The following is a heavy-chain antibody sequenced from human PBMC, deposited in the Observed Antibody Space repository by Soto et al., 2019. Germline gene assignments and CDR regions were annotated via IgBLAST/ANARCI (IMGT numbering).Heavy chain of an antibody. CDR3: AKGYGSYSPHPGDY. CDR2: ISGSGDTT. V-gene: IGHV3-23*01. J-gene: IGHJ4*02. Sequence: EVQLLESGGGLVQPGGSLRLSCAASGFTFSSYAMSWVRQAPGKGLQWVSAISGSGDTTYYAESVKGRFTISRDKSKNTVLLQMSSLRAEDTAVYYCAKGYGSYSPHPGDYWGQGTLVAVSS. D-gene: IGHD1-26*01. CDR1: GFTFSSYA.